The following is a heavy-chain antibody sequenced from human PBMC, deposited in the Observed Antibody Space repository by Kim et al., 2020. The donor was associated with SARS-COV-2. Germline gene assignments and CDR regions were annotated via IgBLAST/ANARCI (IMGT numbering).Heavy chain of an antibody. V-gene: IGHV3-30*01. J-gene: IGHJ4*02. D-gene: IGHD3-10*01. CDR3: ARDMVRGVPDYLDY. Sequence: YPVSVQRLFTISRDNSRNTLYLQMNSLRPEDTAVYYCARDMVRGVPDYLDYWGQGTLVTVSS.